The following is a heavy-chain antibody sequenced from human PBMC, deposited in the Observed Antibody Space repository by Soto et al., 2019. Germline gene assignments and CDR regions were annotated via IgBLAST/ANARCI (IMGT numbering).Heavy chain of an antibody. CDR2: INPSDGNR. Sequence: ASVKVSSKASGVGFRFYGINWVRQAPGQGLEWMGWINPSDGNRNFAQKFEDRVTMTTATSTNTVFLELRSLKSDDTAIYYCARDRLRGYDSSGFYSWGQGTMVTVSS. CDR1: GVGFRFYG. CDR3: ARDRLRGYDSSGFYS. D-gene: IGHD3-22*01. J-gene: IGHJ4*02. V-gene: IGHV1-18*01.